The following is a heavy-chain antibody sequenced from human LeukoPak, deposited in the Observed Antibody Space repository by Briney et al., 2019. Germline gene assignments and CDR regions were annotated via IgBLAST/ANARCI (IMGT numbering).Heavy chain of an antibody. D-gene: IGHD2-2*01. CDR2: INPNSGGT. V-gene: IGHV1-2*02. J-gene: IGHJ5*02. CDR3: ARDGSSRSNWFDP. CDR1: GYTFTGYY. Sequence: ASVKVSCKASGYTFTGYYMHWVRQAPGQGLEWMGWINPNSGGTNYAQKFQGRVTMTRDTSISTAYMELSRLRSDDTAVYYCARDGSSRSNWFDPWGQGTLVTVSS.